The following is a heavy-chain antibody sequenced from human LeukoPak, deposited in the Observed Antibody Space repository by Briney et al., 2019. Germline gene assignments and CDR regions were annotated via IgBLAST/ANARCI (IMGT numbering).Heavy chain of an antibody. V-gene: IGHV3-74*01. CDR1: GFTFSSYW. Sequence: PGGSLRLSCAASGFTFSSYWMDWVRQAPGKGLVWVSGINSDGRMTRYAESVKGRFTISRDNAKNTLYLQMNSLRAEDTSVYYCASNIPSGSYYGYWGQGTLVTVSS. CDR3: ASNIPSGSYYGY. CDR2: INSDGRMT. D-gene: IGHD1-26*01. J-gene: IGHJ4*02.